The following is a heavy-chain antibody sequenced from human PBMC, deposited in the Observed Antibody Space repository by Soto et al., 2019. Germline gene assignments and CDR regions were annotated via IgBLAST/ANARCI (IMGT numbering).Heavy chain of an antibody. Sequence: SLKISCAASGFIFSSFGMHWVRQAPGKGLEWVAHIWYDGSNTYYADSVKGRFTISRDNSRNTLYLQMNSLRAEDTAMYHCVRDLMGSGGHFDYWGQGTPVTVSS. CDR2: IWYDGSNT. D-gene: IGHD2-15*01. CDR3: VRDLMGSGGHFDY. V-gene: IGHV3-33*01. CDR1: GFIFSSFG. J-gene: IGHJ4*02.